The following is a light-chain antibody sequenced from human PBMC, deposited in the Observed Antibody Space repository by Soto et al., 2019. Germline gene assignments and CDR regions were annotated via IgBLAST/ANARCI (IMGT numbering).Light chain of an antibody. CDR3: QQSYRPPLT. V-gene: IGKV3-11*01. CDR1: QSVSSY. Sequence: EIVLTQSPATLSLSPGERATLSCRASQSVSSYLAWYQQKPGQAPRLLIYDASNRATGIPARFSGSGSGTDFTLTISSLQPEDFATYYCQQSYRPPLTFGGGTKVEIK. J-gene: IGKJ4*01. CDR2: DAS.